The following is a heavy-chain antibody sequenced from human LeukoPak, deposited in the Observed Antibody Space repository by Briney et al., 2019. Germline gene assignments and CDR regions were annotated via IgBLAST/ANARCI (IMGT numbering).Heavy chain of an antibody. Sequence: SETLSLTCAVSGGSISSNNWWSWVRPPPGQGLEWIGEIYHSGSTNYNPSLKSRVTISVDKSTNQFSLKLSSVTAADTAVYYCARDMAATINSNAFDIWGQGTMVTVSS. CDR1: GGSISSNNW. J-gene: IGHJ3*02. V-gene: IGHV4-4*02. D-gene: IGHD5-24*01. CDR3: ARDMAATINSNAFDI. CDR2: IYHSGST.